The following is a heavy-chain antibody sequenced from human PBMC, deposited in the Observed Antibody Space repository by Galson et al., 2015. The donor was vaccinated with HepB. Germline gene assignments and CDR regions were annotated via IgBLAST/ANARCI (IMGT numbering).Heavy chain of an antibody. J-gene: IGHJ4*02. CDR3: TRSRAGAYDV. CDR2: ITEDGSVR. CDR1: GFTISSHW. Sequence: SLRLSCAASGFTISSHWMNWVRQAPGKGLEWVASITEDGSVRYYVDSGKGRFTISRDNAENSLSLQMNSLRAEDTALYYCTRSRAGAYDVWGRGTLVTVSS. D-gene: IGHD5-12*01. V-gene: IGHV3-7*01.